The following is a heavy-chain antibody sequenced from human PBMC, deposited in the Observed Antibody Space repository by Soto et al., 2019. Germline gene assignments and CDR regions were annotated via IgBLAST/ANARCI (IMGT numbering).Heavy chain of an antibody. D-gene: IGHD1-26*01. V-gene: IGHV1-18*01. CDR3: ARRSVAGATPRRGWFDP. J-gene: IGHJ5*02. CDR1: GYTFTSYG. Sequence: ASVKVSCKASGYTFTSYGISWVRQAPGQGLEWMGWISAYNGNTNYAQKLQGRVTMTTDTSTSTAYMELRSLRSDDTAVYYCARRSVAGATPRRGWFDPWGQGTLVTVSS. CDR2: ISAYNGNT.